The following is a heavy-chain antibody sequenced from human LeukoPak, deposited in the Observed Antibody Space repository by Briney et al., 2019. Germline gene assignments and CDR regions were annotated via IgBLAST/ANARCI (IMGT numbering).Heavy chain of an antibody. Sequence: ASVKVSCKASGYIFTSYYMHWVRQAPGQGLEWMGIINPSGGSTSYAQKFQGRVTMTRDTSTSTVYMELSSLRSEDTAVYYCARVHPRYYDSSGYYRDAFDIWGQGTMVTVSS. J-gene: IGHJ3*02. V-gene: IGHV1-46*01. CDR1: GYIFTSYY. D-gene: IGHD3-22*01. CDR3: ARVHPRYYDSSGYYRDAFDI. CDR2: INPSGGST.